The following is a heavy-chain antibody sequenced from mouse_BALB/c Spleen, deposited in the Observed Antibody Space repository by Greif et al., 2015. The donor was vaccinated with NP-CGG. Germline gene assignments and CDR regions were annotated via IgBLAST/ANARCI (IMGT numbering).Heavy chain of an antibody. V-gene: IGHV5-9-4*01. CDR1: GFTFSSYA. CDR3: ARDDYYGYFAY. CDR2: ISSGGSYT. J-gene: IGHJ3*01. Sequence: EVHLVESGGGLVKPGGSLKLSCAASGFTFSSYAMSWVRQSPEKRLEWVAEISSGGSYTYYPDTVTGRFTISRDNAKNTLYLEMSSLRSKDTAMYYCARDDYYGYFAYWGQGTLVTVSA. D-gene: IGHD1-2*01.